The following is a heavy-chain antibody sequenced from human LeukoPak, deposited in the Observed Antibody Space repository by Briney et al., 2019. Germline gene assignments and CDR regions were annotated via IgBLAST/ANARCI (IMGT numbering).Heavy chain of an antibody. CDR2: IYVSGST. CDR1: GVSMSSYY. V-gene: IGHV4-4*07. Sequence: PSETLSLTCSISGVSMSSYYWNWIRKPAGKGLEWIGRIYVSGSTSYNPSLKSRVTMSIDTSKNQFSLNLNSVTAADTAAYYCAREIDFPGGLRIDFWGQGILVTVSS. J-gene: IGHJ4*02. CDR3: AREIDFPGGLRIDF. D-gene: IGHD3/OR15-3a*01.